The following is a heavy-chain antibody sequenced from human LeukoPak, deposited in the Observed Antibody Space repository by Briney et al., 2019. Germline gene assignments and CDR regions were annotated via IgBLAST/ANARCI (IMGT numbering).Heavy chain of an antibody. CDR2: INHSGST. D-gene: IGHD1-1*01. Sequence: SETLSLTCGVYGVASSGNYWSWIRQSPGRGLEWIGEINHSGSTNYNPSLKSRVIISIDTSKNQFSLKLSSVSAADTADYYCARLLPRTGTTAFYFHNDMDVWGKGTTVTISS. V-gene: IGHV4-34*01. CDR1: GVASSGNY. J-gene: IGHJ6*03. CDR3: ARLLPRTGTTAFYFHNDMDV.